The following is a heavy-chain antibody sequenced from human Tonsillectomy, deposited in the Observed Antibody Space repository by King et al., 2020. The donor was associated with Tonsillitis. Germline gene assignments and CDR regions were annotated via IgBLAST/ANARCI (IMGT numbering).Heavy chain of an antibody. CDR3: ARSAAGNSYYYGLDV. V-gene: IGHV1-8*01. CDR1: GYTFTSYD. Sequence: VQLVESGAEVKKPGASVKVSCKASGYTFTSYDFTWVRQATGQGLEWMGWMNPNSGNTAYAQKFQGRLTVTRNTSISTAYIELSRLSSEDTAVYYCARSAAGNSYYYGLDVWGQGTTVTVSS. CDR2: MNPNSGNT. D-gene: IGHD6-13*01. J-gene: IGHJ6*02.